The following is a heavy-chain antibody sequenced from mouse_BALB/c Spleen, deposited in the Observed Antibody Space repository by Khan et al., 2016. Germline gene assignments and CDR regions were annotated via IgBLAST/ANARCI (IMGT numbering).Heavy chain of an antibody. CDR3: ARSPYDYDVGFTN. V-gene: IGHV14-3*02. J-gene: IGHJ3*01. CDR2: IDPANGNT. Sequence: VQLQQSGAKLVKPGASVKLSCTASGFNIKDTYMHWVKQRPEQGLEWIGRIDPANGNTKYDPKFQGKATITADTSSNTAYLQLSSLTSEDTAVYSCARSPYDYDVGFTNWGQGTLVTVSA. D-gene: IGHD2-4*01. CDR1: GFNIKDTY.